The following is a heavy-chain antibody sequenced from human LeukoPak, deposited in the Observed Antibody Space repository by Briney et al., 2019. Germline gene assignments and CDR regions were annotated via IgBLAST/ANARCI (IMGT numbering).Heavy chain of an antibody. CDR3: TPEVWELQGASDI. J-gene: IGHJ3*02. CDR1: GFTFSSYS. CDR2: ISSSSSTI. V-gene: IGHV3-48*04. Sequence: GGSLRLSCAASGFTFSSYSMNWVRQAPGEGLEWVSYISSSSSTIYYADSVKGRFTISRDNAKNSLFLQMNSLRVADTAVYYCTPEVWELQGASDIWGQGTMVTVSS. D-gene: IGHD1-26*01.